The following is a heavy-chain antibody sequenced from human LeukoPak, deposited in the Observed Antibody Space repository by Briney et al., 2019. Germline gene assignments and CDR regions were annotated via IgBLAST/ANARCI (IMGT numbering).Heavy chain of an antibody. CDR2: INQDGSEK. CDR3: AREVVTASHFDY. CDR1: GFTFDDYW. V-gene: IGHV3-7*01. J-gene: IGHJ4*02. Sequence: GGSLRLSCGASGFTFDDYWMSWVRQAPGQGLEWVANINQDGSEKYYLDSARGRFTISRDNARNSLYLQVNSLRAEDTAVYYCAREVVTASHFDYWGQGTLVTVSS. D-gene: IGHD2-21*02.